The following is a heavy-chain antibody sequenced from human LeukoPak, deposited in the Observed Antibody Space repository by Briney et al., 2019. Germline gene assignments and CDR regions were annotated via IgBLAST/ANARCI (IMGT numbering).Heavy chain of an antibody. J-gene: IGHJ6*02. Sequence: PGGSLRLSCAASGITSSNYAMSWVRQAPGKGLEWVSAISGSGDSTYHADSVKGRFTVSRDNSKNTLYLQMNSLGAEDTAVYYCAKGDYYYDMDVWGQGTTVTVSS. CDR1: GITSSNYA. CDR2: ISGSGDST. CDR3: AKGDYYYDMDV. V-gene: IGHV3-23*01.